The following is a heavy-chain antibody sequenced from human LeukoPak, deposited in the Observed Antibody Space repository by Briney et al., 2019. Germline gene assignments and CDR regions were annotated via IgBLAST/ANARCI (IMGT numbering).Heavy chain of an antibody. D-gene: IGHD1-26*01. CDR3: ARGTDWELRYGMDV. CDR1: GGSISSYY. CDR2: IYYSGST. V-gene: IGHV4-59*01. Sequence: SETLSLTCTVSGGSISSYYWSWIRQPPGKGLEWIGYIYYSGSTNYNPSLKSRVTISVDTSKNQFSLKLSSVTAADTAVYYCARGTDWELRYGMDVWGQGTTVTVSS. J-gene: IGHJ6*02.